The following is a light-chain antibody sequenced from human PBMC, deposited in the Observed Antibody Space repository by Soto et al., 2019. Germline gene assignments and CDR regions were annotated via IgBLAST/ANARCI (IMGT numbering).Light chain of an antibody. J-gene: IGLJ2*01. Sequence: QSVLTQPPSASGTPGQRVTISCSGSSSNIGSNTVNWYQQLPGTTPKVLIYNNNQRPSGVPDRFSGSKSGTSASLAISGLQSADEADYYCAAWDDSLNGYVVFGGGTKVTVL. CDR2: NNN. CDR3: AAWDDSLNGYVV. CDR1: SSNIGSNT. V-gene: IGLV1-44*01.